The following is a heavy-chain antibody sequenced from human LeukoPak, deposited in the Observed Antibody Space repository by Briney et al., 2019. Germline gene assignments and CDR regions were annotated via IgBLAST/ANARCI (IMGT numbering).Heavy chain of an antibody. CDR1: GDSIRNYF. CDR3: ARESKSYDGSGYYHDY. D-gene: IGHD3-22*01. Sequence: SETLSLTCSVSGDSIRNYFWSWIRQPAGKGLEWIGRIYTSGSTDYNPSLRSRVTMSVYTSRNQFSLKLTSVTAADTAVYYCARESKSYDGSGYYHDYWGQGTLVTVSS. CDR2: IYTSGST. V-gene: IGHV4-4*07. J-gene: IGHJ4*02.